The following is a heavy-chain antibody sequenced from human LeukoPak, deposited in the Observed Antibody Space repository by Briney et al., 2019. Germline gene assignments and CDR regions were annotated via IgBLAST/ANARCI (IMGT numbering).Heavy chain of an antibody. D-gene: IGHD2-15*01. J-gene: IGHJ4*02. CDR1: GYTFTSNY. Sequence: GASVKVSCKAFGYTFTSNYMHWVRQAPGQGLEWMGIINPSGGSTSYAQKFQGRVTMTRDMSTSTVYMELSSLRSEDTAVYYCASAAGSWYYFDYWGQGTLVTVSS. V-gene: IGHV1-46*01. CDR3: ASAAGSWYYFDY. CDR2: INPSGGST.